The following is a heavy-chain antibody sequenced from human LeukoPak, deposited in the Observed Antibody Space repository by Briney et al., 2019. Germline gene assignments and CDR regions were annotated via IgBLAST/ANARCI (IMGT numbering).Heavy chain of an antibody. D-gene: IGHD3-22*01. CDR1: GYTFSTYG. CDR3: ARAPMDSSGYYPNDAFDI. J-gene: IGHJ3*02. V-gene: IGHV1-18*01. Sequence: GASVKVSCKASGYTFSTYGISWVRQAPGQGLEWMGWISAYTGNTNYAQNPQGRVTMTTDTSTSTAYMELRSLRSEDTAVYYCARAPMDSSGYYPNDAFDIWGQGTMVTVSS. CDR2: ISAYTGNT.